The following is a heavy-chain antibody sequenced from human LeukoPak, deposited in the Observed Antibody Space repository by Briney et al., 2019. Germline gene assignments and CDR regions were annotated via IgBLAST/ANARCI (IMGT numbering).Heavy chain of an antibody. CDR1: GGSISSYC. J-gene: IGHJ4*02. D-gene: IGHD7-27*01. CDR3: ARAGEPPLGY. Sequence: SETLSLTCTVSGGSISSYCWSWIRQPPGKGLEWIGYIYYSGSTNYNPSLKSRVTISVDTSKNQFSLKLSSVTAADTAVYYCARAGEPPLGYWGQGTLVTVSS. CDR2: IYYSGST. V-gene: IGHV4-59*01.